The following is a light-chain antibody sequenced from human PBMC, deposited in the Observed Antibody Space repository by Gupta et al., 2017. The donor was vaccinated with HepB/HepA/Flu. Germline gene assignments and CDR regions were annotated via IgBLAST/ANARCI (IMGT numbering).Light chain of an antibody. CDR1: SSNIGNNY. CDR3: GTWDSSLSVYV. CDR2: ENN. V-gene: IGLV1-51*02. Sequence: QSVLPQPPSVSAAPGQKVTIACSGSSSNIGNNYVSWYQHLPGTAPKLLIFENNKRPSGIPDRFSGSKSGTSATLGITGLQTGDEADYYCGTWDSSLSVYVFGTETKVTVL. J-gene: IGLJ1*01.